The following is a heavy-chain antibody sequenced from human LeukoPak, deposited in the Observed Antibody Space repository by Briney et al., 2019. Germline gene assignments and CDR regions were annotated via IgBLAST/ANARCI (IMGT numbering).Heavy chain of an antibody. Sequence: PSETLSLTCTVSGGSISSYYWSWLRQPAGKGLEWIGRIYTSGSTNYNPSLKSRVTMSVDTSKNQFSLKLRSVTAADTAVYYCAREDRDFWSGYSYYYYMDVWGKGTTVTVSS. V-gene: IGHV4-4*07. D-gene: IGHD3-3*01. CDR2: IYTSGST. CDR3: AREDRDFWSGYSYYYYMDV. J-gene: IGHJ6*03. CDR1: GGSISSYY.